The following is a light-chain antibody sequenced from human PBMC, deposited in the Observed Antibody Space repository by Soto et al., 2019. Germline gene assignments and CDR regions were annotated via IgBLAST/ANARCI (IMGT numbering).Light chain of an antibody. J-gene: IGLJ1*01. CDR1: SSDVGGYNF. CDR2: DVT. Sequence: QSALAQPASVSGSPGQSITISCTGTSSDVGGYNFVSWYQQHPGKAPRLSIYDVTDRPSGVSNRFSGSKSGNTASLTISGLQAEDEAYYYCGSCTSSISSRVFGTGTKVTVL. CDR3: GSCTSSISSRV. V-gene: IGLV2-14*03.